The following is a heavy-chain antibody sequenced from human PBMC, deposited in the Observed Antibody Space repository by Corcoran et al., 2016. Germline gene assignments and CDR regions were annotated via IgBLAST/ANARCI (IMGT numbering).Heavy chain of an antibody. V-gene: IGHV4-38-2*02. Sequence: QVQLQESGPGLVKPSETLSLTCTVSGYSIRTGYHWGWIRQPPGKGLGWIGNIYRNGDTYYNTSLKSRVTMSVDTSKNQFSLRLTSVTAADTAGYFCGRVDWVFDYWGQGTLVIVSS. CDR2: IYRNGDT. D-gene: IGHD3-9*01. J-gene: IGHJ4*02. CDR1: GYSIRTGYH. CDR3: GRVDWVFDY.